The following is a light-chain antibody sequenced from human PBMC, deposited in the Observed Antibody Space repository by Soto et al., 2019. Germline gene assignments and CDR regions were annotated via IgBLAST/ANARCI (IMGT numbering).Light chain of an antibody. CDR3: HQSYSSWT. J-gene: IGKJ1*01. CDR2: AAS. Sequence: DIQMTQSPSSLSASVGARVTITCRASQSIRSHLNWYQQKPGKAPILLIYAASSLHSWVPSRFSGSGSGTDFTLTISSLQPEDFGNFYCHQSYSSWTFGQGTKVEMK. CDR1: QSIRSH. V-gene: IGKV1-39*01.